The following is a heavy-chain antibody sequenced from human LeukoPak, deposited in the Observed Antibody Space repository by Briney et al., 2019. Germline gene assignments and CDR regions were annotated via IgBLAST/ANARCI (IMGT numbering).Heavy chain of an antibody. CDR2: IYPGDSDI. J-gene: IGHJ3*02. D-gene: IGHD5-12*01. CDR1: GYSFTSYW. CDR3: ARRMATIGAFAFDI. Sequence: GESLKISCKGSGYSFTSYWIGCVRQMPGKGVEWMVIIYPGDSDIRYSPSFQGQVTISADKSISTAYLQWSSLKASDTAMYYCARRMATIGAFAFDIWGQGTMVTVS. V-gene: IGHV5-51*01.